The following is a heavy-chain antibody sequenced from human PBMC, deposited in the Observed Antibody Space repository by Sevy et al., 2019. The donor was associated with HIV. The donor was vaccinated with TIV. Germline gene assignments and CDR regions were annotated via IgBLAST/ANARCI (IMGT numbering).Heavy chain of an antibody. CDR2: IRYDGSNK. CDR1: GFIFSNYA. V-gene: IGHV3-30*02. Sequence: GGSLRLSCAASGFIFSNYAMHWVRQAPGQGLEWLAFIRYDGSNKHYADSVKGRFTISRDNSKNTLYLQMNSLRTEDTAVYYCAKVRYCSSASRHSSAADRAFYYSYYGVDVWGQGTTVTVSS. J-gene: IGHJ6*02. D-gene: IGHD2-2*01. CDR3: AKVRYCSSASRHSSAADRAFYYSYYGVDV.